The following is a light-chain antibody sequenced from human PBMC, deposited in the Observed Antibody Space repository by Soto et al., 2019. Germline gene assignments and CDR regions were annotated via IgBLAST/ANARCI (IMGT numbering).Light chain of an antibody. J-gene: IGLJ3*02. CDR1: SSDVGGYNY. CDR3: SSYADTAWV. V-gene: IGLV2-8*01. CDR2: EVT. Sequence: QSALTQPPSASGSPGQSVTISCTGTSSDVGGYNYVSWYQQHPGKAPKLIIYEVTERPSGVPDRFSGSKSGNTASLTVSGLQAEDEADYHCSSYADTAWVLGGGTKLTVL.